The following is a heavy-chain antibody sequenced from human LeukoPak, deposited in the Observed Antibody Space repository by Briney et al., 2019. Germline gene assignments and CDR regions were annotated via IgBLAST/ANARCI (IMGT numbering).Heavy chain of an antibody. CDR1: GFTFSSHA. D-gene: IGHD3-9*01. J-gene: IGHJ4*02. CDR3: ARGAYYDILTGSHFDY. CDR2: ISSSGHST. Sequence: GGSLRLSCAASGFTFSSHAMHWVRQAPGKGLEYVSGISSSGHSTYYANFVKGRFTLSRDNSKNTLFLQMDSLRADDVAIYYCARGAYYDILTGSHFDYWGQGTLVTVSS. V-gene: IGHV3-64*01.